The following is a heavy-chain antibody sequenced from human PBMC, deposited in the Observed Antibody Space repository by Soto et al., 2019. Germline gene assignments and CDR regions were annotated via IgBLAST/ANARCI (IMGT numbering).Heavy chain of an antibody. CDR1: GGTFSSYA. CDR3: ADGIAAAGPSDY. CDR2: IIPIFGTA. D-gene: IGHD6-13*01. Sequence: ASVKVSCKASGGTFSSYAISWVRQAPGQGLEWMGGIIPIFGTANYAQKFQGRVTITADESTSTAYTELSSLRSEDTAVYYCADGIAAAGPSDYWGQGTLVTVSS. V-gene: IGHV1-69*13. J-gene: IGHJ4*02.